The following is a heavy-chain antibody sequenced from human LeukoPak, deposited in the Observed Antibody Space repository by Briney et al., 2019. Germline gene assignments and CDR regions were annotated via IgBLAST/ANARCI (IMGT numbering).Heavy chain of an antibody. CDR3: ARVGEQWLVLPDY. V-gene: IGHV3-33*01. CDR2: IWYDGSNK. Sequence: GGSLRLSCAASGFTFSSYGMHWVRQAPGKGLEWVAVIWYDGSNKYYADSVKGRFTISRDNSKNTLYLQMNSLRAEDTAVYYCARVGEQWLVLPDYWGQGTLATVSS. D-gene: IGHD6-19*01. CDR1: GFTFSSYG. J-gene: IGHJ4*02.